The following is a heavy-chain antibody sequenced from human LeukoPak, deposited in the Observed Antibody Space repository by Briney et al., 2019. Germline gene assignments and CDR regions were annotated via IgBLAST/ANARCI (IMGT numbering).Heavy chain of an antibody. D-gene: IGHD6-19*01. J-gene: IGHJ5*02. V-gene: IGHV4-39*07. CDR2: IYYSGTV. Sequence: SETLSLTCSVSGASIYRASYFWAWVRQPPGGGLEFLGSIYYSGTVNYNPSLKSRVTITVDTSTNQFFLNLTSVTAADTAVYYCASGWYNWFDPWGQGTLVTVSS. CDR3: ASGWYNWFDP. CDR1: GASIYRASYF.